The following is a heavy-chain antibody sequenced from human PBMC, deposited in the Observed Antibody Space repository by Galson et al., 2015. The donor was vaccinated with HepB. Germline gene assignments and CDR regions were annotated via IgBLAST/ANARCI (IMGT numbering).Heavy chain of an antibody. CDR3: ARDLHVWDFWSGDVYSYYVMDV. CDR2: IKQDGSET. V-gene: IGHV3-7*05. D-gene: IGHD3-3*01. J-gene: IGHJ6*02. CDR1: GFTFSSYW. Sequence: SLRLSCAASGFTFSSYWMSWVRQAPGKGLEWVANIKQDGSETYYVDSVKGRFTISRDNAKNSLYLQMNSLRAEDTAVYYCARDLHVWDFWSGDVYSYYVMDVWGQGTTVTVSS.